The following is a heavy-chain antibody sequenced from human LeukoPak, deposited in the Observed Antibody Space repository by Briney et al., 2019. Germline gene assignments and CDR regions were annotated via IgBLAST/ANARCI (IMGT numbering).Heavy chain of an antibody. CDR1: GGTFSSYA. J-gene: IGHJ6*02. V-gene: IGHV1-69*04. D-gene: IGHD2-15*01. CDR2: IIPILGIA. Sequence: SVNVSCKASGGTFSSYAISWVRQTPGQGLEWMGRIIPILGIANYAQKFQGRVTITADKSTSTAYMELSSLRSGDTAVYYCASPSVASMDVWGQGTTVTVSS. CDR3: ASPSVASMDV.